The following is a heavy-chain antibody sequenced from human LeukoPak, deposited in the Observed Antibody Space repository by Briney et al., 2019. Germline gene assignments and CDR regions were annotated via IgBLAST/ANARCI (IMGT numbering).Heavy chain of an antibody. CDR3: ARWAYSSYRYFDY. D-gene: IGHD6-6*01. CDR1: GGSISSYY. Sequence: SETLSLTCTVSGGSISSYYWSWIRQPPGKGLEWIGHIYYSGSTNYNPSLKSRVTISVDTSKNQFSLKLSSVTAADTAVYYCARWAYSSYRYFDYWGQGTLVTVSS. J-gene: IGHJ4*02. CDR2: IYYSGST. V-gene: IGHV4-59*01.